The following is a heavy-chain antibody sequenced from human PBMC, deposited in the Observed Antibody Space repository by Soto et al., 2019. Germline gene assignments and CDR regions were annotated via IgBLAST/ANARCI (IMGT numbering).Heavy chain of an antibody. D-gene: IGHD4-17*01. V-gene: IGHV3-11*01. CDR2: ISSSGSTI. J-gene: IGHJ4*02. Sequence: QVQLVESGGGLVKPGGSLRLSCAASGFTFSDYYMSWIRQAPGKGLEWVSYISSSGSTIYYADSVKGRFTISRDNAKNSLYLQMNSLRAEDTAVYYCATELDGDYVSTSLVRTGFDYWGQGTLVTVSS. CDR3: ATELDGDYVSTSLVRTGFDY. CDR1: GFTFSDYY.